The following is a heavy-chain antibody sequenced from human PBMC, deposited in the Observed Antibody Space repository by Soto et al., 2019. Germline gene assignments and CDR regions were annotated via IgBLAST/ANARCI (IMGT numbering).Heavy chain of an antibody. D-gene: IGHD3-9*01. CDR2: ISSSSSYI. CDR3: ARGPELRYFVWLLTPPPDY. Sequence: QAPGKGLEWVSSISSSSSYIYYADSVKGRFTISRDNAKNSLYLQMNSLRAEDTAVYYCARGPELRYFVWLLTPPPDYWGQGTLVTVSS. J-gene: IGHJ4*02. V-gene: IGHV3-21*01.